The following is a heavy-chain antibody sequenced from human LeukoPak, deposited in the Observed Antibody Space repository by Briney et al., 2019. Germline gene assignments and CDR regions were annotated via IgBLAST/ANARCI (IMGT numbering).Heavy chain of an antibody. CDR1: GFTFDDYT. J-gene: IGHJ4*02. CDR2: ISWDGGST. V-gene: IGHV3-43*01. CDR3: AKGPKYYYDSSGYSPPDY. D-gene: IGHD3-22*01. Sequence: GGSLRLSCAAPGFTFDDYTMHWVRQAPGKGLEWVSLISWDGGSTYYADSVKGRFTISRDNSKNSLYLQMNSLRTEDTALYYCAKGPKYYYDSSGYSPPDYWGQGTLVTVSS.